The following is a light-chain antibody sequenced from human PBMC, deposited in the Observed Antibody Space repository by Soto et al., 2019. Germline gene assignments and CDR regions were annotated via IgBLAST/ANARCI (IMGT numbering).Light chain of an antibody. Sequence: IHVTHSPSAASGSVRGGVTSTSRASQTISSWLAWYQQKPGKAPKLLIYKASTLKSGVPSRFSGSGSGTEFTLTISSLQPDDFATYYCQHYNSYSEAFGQGTKVDI. CDR2: KAS. J-gene: IGKJ1*01. V-gene: IGKV1-5*03. CDR3: QHYNSYSEA. CDR1: QTISSW.